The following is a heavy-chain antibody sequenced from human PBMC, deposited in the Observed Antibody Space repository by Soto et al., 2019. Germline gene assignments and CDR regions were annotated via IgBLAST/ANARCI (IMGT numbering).Heavy chain of an antibody. Sequence: PSETLSLTCTVSGGSISSGEYYWTWIRQPPGKGLEWIGYISYSGSTHYSPSLKSRVSITVDTSKNQFSLNLASVSAEDTAVYYCASAFYILTRYYFYYWGQGTLVPVSS. J-gene: IGHJ4*02. CDR1: GGSISSGEYY. CDR2: ISYSGST. V-gene: IGHV4-30-4*01. D-gene: IGHD3-9*01. CDR3: ASAFYILTRYYFYY.